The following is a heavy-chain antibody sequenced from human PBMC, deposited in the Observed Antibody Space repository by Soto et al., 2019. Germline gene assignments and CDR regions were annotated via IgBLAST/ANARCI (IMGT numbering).Heavy chain of an antibody. CDR1: GYTFTSYD. CDR2: MNPNSGNT. D-gene: IGHD1-26*01. CDR3: ARVTKCKNSGSYFDYYEYYGMDV. V-gene: IGHV1-8*01. Sequence: SVKVSCKASGYTFTSYDINWVRQATGQGLEWMGWMNPNSGNTGYAQKFQGRVNMTMNTSISTAYMELRSLRSEDTAVYYCARVTKCKNSGSYFDYYEYYGMDVWRQGTTVTVT. J-gene: IGHJ6*02.